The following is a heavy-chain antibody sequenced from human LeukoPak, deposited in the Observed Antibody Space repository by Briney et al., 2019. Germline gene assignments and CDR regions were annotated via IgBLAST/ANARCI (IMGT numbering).Heavy chain of an antibody. CDR3: AQEGYSGYGTANY. CDR2: IFFDGSNQ. CDR1: VFTYRSYG. D-gene: IGHD5-12*01. V-gene: IGHV3-30*02. Sequence: GGSLSLLCAACVFTYRSYGKLCARQAPGKGLVWVAFIFFDGSNQYYGDCVKGRFTIPRDNSRSTLYLQMKSLRPEDTAVSYCAQEGYSGYGTANYWGQGTLVTVSS. J-gene: IGHJ4*02.